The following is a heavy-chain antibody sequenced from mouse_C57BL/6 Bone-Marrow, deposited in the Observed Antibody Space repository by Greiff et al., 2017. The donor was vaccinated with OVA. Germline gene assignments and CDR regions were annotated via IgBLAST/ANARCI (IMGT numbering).Heavy chain of an antibody. Sequence: VQLQQSVAELVRPGASVKLSCTASGFNIKNTYMHWVKQRPEQGLEWIGRIDPANDNTKYAPKFQGKATMTADTSSNTAYLQLSSLSSEDTAVYGGARGNVDSSFYARDYWGQGTSVTVSS. D-gene: IGHD1-1*01. V-gene: IGHV14-3*01. CDR2: IDPANDNT. J-gene: IGHJ4*01. CDR1: GFNIKNTY. CDR3: ARGNVDSSFYARDY.